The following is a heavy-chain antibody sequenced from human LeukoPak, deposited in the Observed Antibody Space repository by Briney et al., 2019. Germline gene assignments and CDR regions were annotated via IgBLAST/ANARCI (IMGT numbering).Heavy chain of an antibody. D-gene: IGHD3-10*01. CDR2: MYTAGST. J-gene: IGHJ4*02. CDR1: GVTVNTNY. CDR3: TTHFGSGGYYNIFGY. V-gene: IGHV3-53*01. Sequence: GGSLRLSCAASGVTVNTNYMTWVRQAPGKGLEWVSVMYTAGSTFYAEAVKGRFTISRDNSQNTLYLQMNSLRVDDTAVYYCTTHFGSGGYYNIFGYWGQGTLVTVSS.